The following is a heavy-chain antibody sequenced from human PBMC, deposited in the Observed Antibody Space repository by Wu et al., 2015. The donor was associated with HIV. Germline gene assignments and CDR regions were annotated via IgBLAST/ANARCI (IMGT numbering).Heavy chain of an antibody. V-gene: IGHV1-46*03. CDR2: INPSGGST. D-gene: IGHD2-2*03. Sequence: QVQLVQSGAEVKKPGASVKVSCKASGYTFTSYYMHWVRQAPGQGLEWMGIINPSGGSTSYAQKFQGRVTMTRDTSTSTVYMELSSLRSEDTAVYYCARDPMSGYCSSTSCYYMDVWGKGTTGHRLL. CDR3: ARDPMSGYCSSTSCYYMDV. CDR1: GYTFTSYY. J-gene: IGHJ6*03.